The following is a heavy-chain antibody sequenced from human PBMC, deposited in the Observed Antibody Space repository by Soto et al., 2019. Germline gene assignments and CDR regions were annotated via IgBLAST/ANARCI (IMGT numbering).Heavy chain of an antibody. V-gene: IGHV4-4*02. CDR3: AREAEYSSSSYAFDI. J-gene: IGHJ3*02. Sequence: SETLSLTCAVSGGSISSSNWWSWVRQPPGKGLEWIGEIYHSGRTNYNPSLKSRVTISVDKSKNQFSLKLSSVTAADTAVYYCAREAEYSSSSYAFDIWGQGTMVTV. D-gene: IGHD6-6*01. CDR2: IYHSGRT. CDR1: GGSISSSNW.